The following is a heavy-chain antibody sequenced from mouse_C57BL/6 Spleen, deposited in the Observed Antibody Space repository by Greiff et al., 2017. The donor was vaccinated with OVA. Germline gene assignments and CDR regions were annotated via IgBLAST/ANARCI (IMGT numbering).Heavy chain of an antibody. J-gene: IGHJ1*03. V-gene: IGHV2-2*01. CDR1: GFSLTSYG. Sequence: VKLVESGPGLVQPSQSLSITCTVSGFSLTSYGVHWVRQSPGKGLEWMGVIWSGGSTDYNAAFISRLSISKDNSKSQVFFKMNSLQAEDTAIYYCARKYFDVWGTGTTVTVAS. CDR2: IWSGGST. CDR3: ARKYFDV.